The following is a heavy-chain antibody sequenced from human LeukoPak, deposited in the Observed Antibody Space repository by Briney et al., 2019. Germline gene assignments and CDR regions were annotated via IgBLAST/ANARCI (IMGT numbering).Heavy chain of an antibody. CDR3: ARRTYYYDSSGYTPGGIDY. V-gene: IGHV5-51*01. D-gene: IGHD3-22*01. J-gene: IGHJ4*02. CDR2: IYPGDSDT. CDR1: GYSFTSYW. Sequence: GESLKISCKGSGYSFTSYWIGWVRQMPGKGLEWMGIIYPGDSDTRYSPSLQGQVAISADKSISTAYLQWSSLKASDTAMYYCARRTYYYDSSGYTPGGIDYWGQGTLVTVSS.